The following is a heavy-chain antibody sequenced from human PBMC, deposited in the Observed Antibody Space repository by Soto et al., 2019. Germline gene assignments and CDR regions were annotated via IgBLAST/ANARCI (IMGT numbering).Heavy chain of an antibody. Sequence: GGSLRLSCAASGFTFSNYGMRWVRQVPGKGLEWVSRIGGVGAGTRYSDSVRGRFTISRDNAENTLYLQMNSLRAEDTAVYYCTSVFGYWGQGTPVTVSS. D-gene: IGHD3-3*01. J-gene: IGHJ1*01. CDR2: IGGVGAGT. V-gene: IGHV3-74*01. CDR3: TSVFGY. CDR1: GFTFSNYG.